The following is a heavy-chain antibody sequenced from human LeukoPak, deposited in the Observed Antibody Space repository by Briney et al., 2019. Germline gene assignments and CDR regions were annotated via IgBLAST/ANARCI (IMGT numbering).Heavy chain of an antibody. D-gene: IGHD2-15*01. Sequence: GESLKISCKGSGYSFTDYWIGWVRQMPGKGLEWMGIIYPGDSDTRYSPSFQGQVTISADKSINTAYLQWSNLKASDTAIYYCARRGGGSSGGFYFDYWGQGSLVTVSS. J-gene: IGHJ4*02. CDR1: GYSFTDYW. V-gene: IGHV5-51*01. CDR3: ARRGGGSSGGFYFDY. CDR2: IYPGDSDT.